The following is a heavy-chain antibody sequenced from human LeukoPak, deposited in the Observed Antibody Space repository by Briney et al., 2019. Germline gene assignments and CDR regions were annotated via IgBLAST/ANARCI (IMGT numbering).Heavy chain of an antibody. D-gene: IGHD3-22*01. CDR2: IHYSGST. V-gene: IGHV4-59*08. CDR1: GGSISSYY. J-gene: IGHJ6*02. Sequence: SETLSLTCTVSGGSISSYYWSWIRQPPGKGLEWIGYIHYSGSTNYNPSLKSRVTISVDTSKNQFSLKLSSVTAADTAVYYCASSRYYYDSSGYPPYYYYYGMDVWGQGTTVTVSS. CDR3: ASSRYYYDSSGYPPYYYYYGMDV.